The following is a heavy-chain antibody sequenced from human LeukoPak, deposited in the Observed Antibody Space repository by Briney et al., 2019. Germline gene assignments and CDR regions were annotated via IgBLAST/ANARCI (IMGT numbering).Heavy chain of an antibody. D-gene: IGHD3-3*01. CDR2: IYNSGST. Sequence: SETLSLTCTVSGGSISSYYWSWIRQPPGKGLEWIGYIYNSGSTNYNPSLKSRVTISLDTSKNQFSLKLSSVTAADTAVYYCAREGGFYRPLDYSGQGTLVTVSS. CDR3: AREGGFYRPLDY. V-gene: IGHV4-59*12. J-gene: IGHJ4*02. CDR1: GGSISSYY.